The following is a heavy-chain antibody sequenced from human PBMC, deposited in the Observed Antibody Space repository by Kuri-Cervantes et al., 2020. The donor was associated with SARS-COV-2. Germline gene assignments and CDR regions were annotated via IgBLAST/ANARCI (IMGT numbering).Heavy chain of an antibody. V-gene: IGHV4-34*01. D-gene: IGHD3-22*01. CDR3: ARGATDISLVLVVMTGAAHYFDH. J-gene: IGHJ4*02. Sequence: SETLSLTCAVYGGSFSGYSWTWIRQSPGKGLEWIGEINQSGSTNYNPSLKSRATISPDTSKNQFSLKLSSVTAADTAVYYCARGATDISLVLVVMTGAAHYFDHWGRGTLVTVSS. CDR2: INQSGST. CDR1: GGSFSGYS.